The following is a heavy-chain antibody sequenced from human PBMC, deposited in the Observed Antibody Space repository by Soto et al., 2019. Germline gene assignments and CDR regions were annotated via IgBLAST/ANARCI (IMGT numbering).Heavy chain of an antibody. CDR2: TNQDGSEK. V-gene: IGHV3-7*04. Sequence: EDQLVESGGGLVQPGGSLRLTCAVSGFSFRSDWMNWVRQAPGKGLEWVAHTNQDGSEKYYLDSVKGRFTIFRDNAKNSLDLQRNSRRAENTAVYYCSGGVGDAIWGQGTLVTVSS. CDR1: GFSFRSDW. CDR3: SGGVGDAI. J-gene: IGHJ4*02. D-gene: IGHD1-26*01.